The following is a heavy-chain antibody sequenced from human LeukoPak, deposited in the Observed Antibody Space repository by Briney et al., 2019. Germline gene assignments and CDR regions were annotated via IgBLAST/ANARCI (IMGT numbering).Heavy chain of an antibody. CDR3: ARQGDYYDSSGYFLFDRGGTPDY. V-gene: IGHV5-51*01. CDR1: GYSFTSYW. Sequence: HGESLKISCKGSGYSFTSYWIGWVRQMPGKGLEWMGIIYPGDSDTRYSPSFQGQVTISADKSISTAYLQWSSLKASDTAMYYCARQGDYYDSSGYFLFDRGGTPDYWGQGTLVTVSS. J-gene: IGHJ4*02. CDR2: IYPGDSDT. D-gene: IGHD3-22*01.